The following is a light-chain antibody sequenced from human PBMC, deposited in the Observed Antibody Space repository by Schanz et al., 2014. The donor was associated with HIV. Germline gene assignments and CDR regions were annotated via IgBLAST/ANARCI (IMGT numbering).Light chain of an antibody. CDR3: QSYDSSLRVVV. V-gene: IGLV2-8*01. Sequence: QSALTQPPSASGSPGQSISISCTGTSGDVGSYNYVSWYQQHPGKAPKLMIYDVSKRPSGVPDRFSGSKSGNTASLTISGLQAEDEAIYYCQSYDSSLRVVVFGGGTKLTVL. CDR2: DVS. CDR1: SGDVGSYNY. J-gene: IGLJ2*01.